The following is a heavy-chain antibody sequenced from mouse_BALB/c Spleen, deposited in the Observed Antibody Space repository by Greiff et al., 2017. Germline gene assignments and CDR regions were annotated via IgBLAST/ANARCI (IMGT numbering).Heavy chain of an antibody. J-gene: IGHJ3*01. CDR3: ARHFTTVVKGFAY. D-gene: IGHD1-1*01. Sequence: VQLQQSGAELVRPGALVKLSCKASGFNIKDYYMHWVKQRPEQGLEWIGWIDPENGNTIYDPKFQGKASITADTSSNTAYLQLSSLTSEDTAVYYCARHFTTVVKGFAYWGQGTLVTVSA. V-gene: IGHV14-1*02. CDR1: GFNIKDYY. CDR2: IDPENGNT.